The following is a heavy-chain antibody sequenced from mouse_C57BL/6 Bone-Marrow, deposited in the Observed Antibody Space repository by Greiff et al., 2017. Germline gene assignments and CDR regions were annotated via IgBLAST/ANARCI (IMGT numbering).Heavy chain of an antibody. J-gene: IGHJ3*01. CDR3: AREWAY. Sequence: QVQLQQSGAELARPGASVKLSCKASGYTFTSYGISWVKQRTGQGLEWIGEIYPRSGNTSYNEKFKGKATLTADKSSSTAYMELRSVTSEDYAVYCCAREWAYWGQGTLVTVSA. V-gene: IGHV1-81*01. D-gene: IGHD1-3*01. CDR1: GYTFTSYG. CDR2: IYPRSGNT.